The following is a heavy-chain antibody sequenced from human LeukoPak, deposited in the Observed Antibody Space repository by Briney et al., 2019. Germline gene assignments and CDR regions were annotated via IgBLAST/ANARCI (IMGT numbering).Heavy chain of an antibody. CDR3: VRQGNELLSKDFDY. D-gene: IGHD2-21*02. Sequence: ASVKVSCKASGFTFTGYYIHWVRQAPGQGLEWMGYINPHSGGTNSPQKFQGRVTLTTDTSISAAYMELSSLISDDTAMYYCVRQGNELLSKDFDYWGQGTLVAVSS. CDR2: INPHSGGT. CDR1: GFTFTGYY. V-gene: IGHV1-2*02. J-gene: IGHJ4*02.